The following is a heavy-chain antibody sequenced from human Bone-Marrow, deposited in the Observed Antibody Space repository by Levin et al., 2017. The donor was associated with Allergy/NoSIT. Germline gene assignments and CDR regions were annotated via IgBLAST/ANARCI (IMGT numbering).Heavy chain of an antibody. Sequence: GGSLRLSCAASGFTVSSNYMSWVRQAPGKGLEWVSVIYSGGSTYYADSVKGRFTISRDNSKNTLYLQMNSLRAEDTAVYYCARDVRAGGSPHRRHYYCYGMDVWGQGTTVTVSS. CDR3: ARDVRAGGSPHRRHYYCYGMDV. D-gene: IGHD2-15*01. CDR2: IYSGGST. J-gene: IGHJ6*02. CDR1: GFTVSSNY. V-gene: IGHV3-53*01.